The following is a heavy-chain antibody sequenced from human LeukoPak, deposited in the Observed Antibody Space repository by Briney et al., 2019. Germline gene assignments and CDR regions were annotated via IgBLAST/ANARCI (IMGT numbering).Heavy chain of an antibody. CDR1: GYSISSGYY. CDR2: IYHSGRT. CDR3: ARESGYYGSGSVVAFDN. Sequence: PSETLSLTCTVSGYSISSGYYWGWIRQPPGKGLEWIGSIYHSGRTFYNPSLKSRVTISVDTSKNQFSLKLTSVTAADTVVYYCARESGYYGSGSVVAFDNWGQGTMVTVSS. J-gene: IGHJ3*02. V-gene: IGHV4-38-2*02. D-gene: IGHD3-10*01.